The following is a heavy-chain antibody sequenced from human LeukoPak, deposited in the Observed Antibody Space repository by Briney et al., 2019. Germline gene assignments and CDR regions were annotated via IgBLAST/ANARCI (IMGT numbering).Heavy chain of an antibody. CDR2: IGTAGDT. J-gene: IGHJ3*02. V-gene: IGHV3-13*01. CDR3: ARYTNDAFDI. CDR1: GFTFSGYA. D-gene: IGHD2-2*02. Sequence: GGSLRLSSAASGFTFSGYAIHWVRQATGKGLEWVSAIGTAGDTYYPGSVKGRFTISRENGKNSLYLQMNSLRAGDTAIYYCARYTNDAFDIWGQGTMVTVSS.